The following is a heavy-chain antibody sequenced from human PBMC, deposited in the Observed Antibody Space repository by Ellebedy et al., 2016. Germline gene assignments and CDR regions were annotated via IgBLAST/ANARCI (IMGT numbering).Heavy chain of an antibody. J-gene: IGHJ4*01. Sequence: SVKVSXXASGGTFSSYAISWVRQAPGQGLEWMGGIIPIFGTANYAQKFQGRVTITADESTSTAYMELSSLRSEDTAVYYCARATYYYGSGSYYPPGYWGQGTLVTVSS. CDR3: ARATYYYGSGSYYPPGY. CDR2: IIPIFGTA. CDR1: GGTFSSYA. V-gene: IGHV1-69*13. D-gene: IGHD3-10*01.